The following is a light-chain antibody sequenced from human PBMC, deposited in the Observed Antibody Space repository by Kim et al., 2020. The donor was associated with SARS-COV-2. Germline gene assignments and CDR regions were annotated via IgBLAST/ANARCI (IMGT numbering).Light chain of an antibody. CDR3: QELNTCPLT. CDR2: GAS. J-gene: IGKJ4*02. CDR1: DYIYAG. V-gene: IGKV1-12*01. Sequence: SAPVGDRVTITFRASDYIYAGLAWYQQQPGSAPKLLVSGASNVQPGVPPLFSATGSGTDFTLTISGLQPEDFATYYCQELNTCPLTFGGGTKLEI.